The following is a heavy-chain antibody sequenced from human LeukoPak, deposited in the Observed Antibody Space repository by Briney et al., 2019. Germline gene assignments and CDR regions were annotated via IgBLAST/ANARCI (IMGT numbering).Heavy chain of an antibody. D-gene: IGHD3-10*01. CDR2: IYSGGST. V-gene: IGHV3-53*01. J-gene: IGHJ6*02. CDR1: GFTVSSNY. CDR3: ARDGITMVRGVIAYYYYGMDV. Sequence: GGSLRLSCAASGFTVSSNYMSWVRQAPGKGLEWVSVIYSGGSTYYADSVKGRFTISRDNAKNSLYLQMNSLRDEDTAVYYCARDGITMVRGVIAYYYYGMDVWGQGTTVTVSS.